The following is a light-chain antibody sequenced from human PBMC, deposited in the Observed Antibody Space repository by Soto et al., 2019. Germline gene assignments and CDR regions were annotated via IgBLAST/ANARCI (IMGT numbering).Light chain of an antibody. J-gene: IGKJ2*01. V-gene: IGKV1-39*01. CDR3: QQSVSIPRT. CDR2: SAS. Sequence: DIQMTHSPSSLSASVGDRVSVTCRASQNVWTYLNCYQQKTGKAPRLLIHSASDLESGVPSRFSCTGSGSDFPLTIRSLQPEDFATYYCQQSVSIPRTFGQGTKLE. CDR1: QNVWTY.